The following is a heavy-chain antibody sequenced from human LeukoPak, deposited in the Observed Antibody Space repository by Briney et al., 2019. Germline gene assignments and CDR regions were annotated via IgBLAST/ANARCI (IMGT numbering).Heavy chain of an antibody. CDR2: ISYSGST. J-gene: IGHJ4*02. CDR1: GSSISNYY. Sequence: SETLSLTCTVSGSSISNYYWSWIRQPPGKGLEWIGYISYSGSTNYNSSLKSRVTISVDMSKNQFSLKLSSVTAADTAVYYCARRGSWLEYWGQGTLVTVSS. D-gene: IGHD3-10*01. V-gene: IGHV4-59*08. CDR3: ARRGSWLEY.